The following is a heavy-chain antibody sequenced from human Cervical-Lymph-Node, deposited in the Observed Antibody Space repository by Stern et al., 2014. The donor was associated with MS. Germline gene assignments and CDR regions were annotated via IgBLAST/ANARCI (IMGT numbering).Heavy chain of an antibody. Sequence: VQLVESGAEVKKPGASVKVSCKASGDTFTSYYMHWVRQAPGHGLEWLGIINPSGGSTHYAQKVQGRVTMTRDTSTSTVFMELSSLRSEDTAVYFCATYSSNWSPPWYWGQGTLVTVSS. V-gene: IGHV1-46*01. CDR2: INPSGGST. CDR1: GDTFTSYY. J-gene: IGHJ4*02. D-gene: IGHD6-13*01. CDR3: ATYSSNWSPPWY.